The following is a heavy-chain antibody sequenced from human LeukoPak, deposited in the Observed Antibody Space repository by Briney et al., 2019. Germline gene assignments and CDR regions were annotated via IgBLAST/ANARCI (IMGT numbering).Heavy chain of an antibody. D-gene: IGHD3-3*01. CDR3: AAYDFWSGYGYMDV. J-gene: IGHJ6*03. Sequence: GGSLRLSCAASGFTFGSYGMTWVRQAPGRGLEWVSGVSVSGDSTYYADSVKGRFTISRDNDKNTLYLQMNSLRAEDTAVYYCAAYDFWSGYGYMDVWGKGTTVTVSS. V-gene: IGHV3-23*01. CDR2: VSVSGDST. CDR1: GFTFGSYG.